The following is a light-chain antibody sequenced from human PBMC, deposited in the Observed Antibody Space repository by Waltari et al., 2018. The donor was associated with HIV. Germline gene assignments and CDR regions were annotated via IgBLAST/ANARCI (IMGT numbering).Light chain of an antibody. CDR3: AAWDDSLTGRV. CDR2: SNN. CDR1: SSNIGSNP. J-gene: IGLJ3*02. Sequence: QSVLTQPPSASGTPGQRVTIPCSGSSSNIGSNPVNWYQQVPGTAPKLLIFSNNQRPSGVPARFSGSKSGASASLAISGLQSEDEADYYCAAWDDSLTGRVFGGGTKLTVL. V-gene: IGLV1-44*01.